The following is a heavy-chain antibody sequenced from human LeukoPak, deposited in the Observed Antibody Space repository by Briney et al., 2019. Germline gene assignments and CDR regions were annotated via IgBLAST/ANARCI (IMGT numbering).Heavy chain of an antibody. CDR2: INRDGSTT. CDR1: GITFSNYW. J-gene: IGHJ4*02. Sequence: AGGSLRLSCAASGITFSNYWVHWVRQAPGKGLVWVSRINRDGSTTNYADSVKGRFTVSRDNAKNTLNLQMNSLRAEDTAVYYCARDKKSGESSEIDYWGQGTLVTVSS. V-gene: IGHV3-74*01. D-gene: IGHD3-10*01. CDR3: ARDKKSGESSEIDY.